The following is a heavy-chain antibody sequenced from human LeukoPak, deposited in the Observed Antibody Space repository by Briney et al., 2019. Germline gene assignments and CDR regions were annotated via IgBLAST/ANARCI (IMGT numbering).Heavy chain of an antibody. D-gene: IGHD1-26*01. J-gene: IGHJ5*02. CDR1: GFTFSSYA. CDR3: AKEESGSYWDPNWFDP. V-gene: IGHV3-23*01. Sequence: PGGSLRLSCAASGFTFSSYAMSWVRQAPGKGLEWVSAISGSGGSTYYADSVKGRFTISRDNSKNTLYLQMNSLRADDTAVYYCAKEESGSYWDPNWFDPWGQGTLVTVSS. CDR2: ISGSGGST.